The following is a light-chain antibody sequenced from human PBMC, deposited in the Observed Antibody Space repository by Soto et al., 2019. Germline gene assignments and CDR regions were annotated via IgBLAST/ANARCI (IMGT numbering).Light chain of an antibody. V-gene: IGKV1-5*01. CDR2: DAS. Sequence: DIHMTQSPSSLSVSVGDRVTITCRTSQNINAWLAWYQQRPGQAPKLLIYDASTVQSGVPSRFSGSGSGTEFTLTISSLEPEDFAVYYCQQRSNWPPTFGQGTRLEIK. CDR3: QQRSNWPPT. CDR1: QNINAW. J-gene: IGKJ5*01.